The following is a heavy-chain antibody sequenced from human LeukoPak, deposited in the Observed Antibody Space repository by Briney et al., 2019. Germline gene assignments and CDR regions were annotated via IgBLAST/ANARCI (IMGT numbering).Heavy chain of an antibody. V-gene: IGHV1-46*01. CDR2: IETSGAGT. Sequence: GASLKVSCKASGYTFTRYSIHWVRQAPGQRLAWMGIIETSGAGTSYAQKFQGRVTMTRDTYTSTVYMELSSLRADDTAVYYCARDLGSVAVAGQFDNWGQGTLVTVSS. J-gene: IGHJ4*02. D-gene: IGHD6-19*01. CDR1: GYTFTRYS. CDR3: ARDLGSVAVAGQFDN.